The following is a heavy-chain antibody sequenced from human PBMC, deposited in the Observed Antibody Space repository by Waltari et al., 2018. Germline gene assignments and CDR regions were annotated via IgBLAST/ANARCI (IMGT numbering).Heavy chain of an antibody. CDR3: ARNVTYYDILTGYYKGPFDY. D-gene: IGHD3-9*01. CDR1: GYPISRGYS. J-gene: IGHJ4*02. V-gene: IGHV4-38-2*01. Sequence: QVQLQESGPGLVQPSETLSLPCAVSGYPISRGYSWGWIRQPPGKGLEWIGSIYHGGSTYYNPSLKSRVTISVDTSKNQFSLKLSSVTAADTAVYYCARNVTYYDILTGYYKGPFDYWGQGTLVTVSS. CDR2: IYHGGST.